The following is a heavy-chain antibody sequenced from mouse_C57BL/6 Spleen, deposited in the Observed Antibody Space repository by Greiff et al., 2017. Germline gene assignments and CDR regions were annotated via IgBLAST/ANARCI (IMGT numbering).Heavy chain of an antibody. V-gene: IGHV5-9-1*02. CDR1: GFTFSSYA. J-gene: IGHJ1*03. Sequence: EVKLVESGEGLVKPGGSLKLSCAASGFTFSSYAMSWVRQTPEKRLEWVAYLSSGGDYIYYADTVKGRFTISRDNARNTLYLQMSSLKSEDTAMYYCTRASFITTVVGGYFDVWGTGTTVTVSS. CDR2: LSSGGDYI. D-gene: IGHD1-1*01. CDR3: TRASFITTVVGGYFDV.